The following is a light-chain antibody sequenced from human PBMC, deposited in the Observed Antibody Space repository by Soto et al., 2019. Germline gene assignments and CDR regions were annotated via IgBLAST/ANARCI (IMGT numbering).Light chain of an antibody. CDR1: QSVGDS. V-gene: IGKV3-11*01. CDR3: QQRSSWPLT. CDR2: DAS. Sequence: EIVLTQSPGTLSLFPGERATLSCRASQSVGDSLAWYQQKPGQAPRLLIYDASNRATGIPARFSGSGSETDFALTISSLEPVDFAVYYCQQRSSWPLTFGGGTKVEIK. J-gene: IGKJ4*01.